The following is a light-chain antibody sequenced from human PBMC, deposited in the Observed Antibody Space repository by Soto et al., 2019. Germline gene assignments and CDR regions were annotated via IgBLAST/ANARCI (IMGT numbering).Light chain of an antibody. J-gene: IGKJ2*01. Sequence: EVVMTQSPATLSVSPGERATLSCRASQSVSSNLAWYQQKPGQAPRLLIYGASSRATGIPARFSGSGSGTEFTLTVSSLQSEDFAVYYCLQYNNWPPYTFGLGTKLEIK. CDR2: GAS. CDR1: QSVSSN. V-gene: IGKV3-15*01. CDR3: LQYNNWPPYT.